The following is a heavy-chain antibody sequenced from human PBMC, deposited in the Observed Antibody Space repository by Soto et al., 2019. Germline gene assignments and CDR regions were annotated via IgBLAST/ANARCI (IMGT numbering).Heavy chain of an antibody. Sequence: QVQLQESGPGLVKPSQTLSLTCTVSGGSISSGGYYWSWIRQHTGKGMEWIGYIYYSGSTYYNTSLKSRVTISVDTFKNQFSLKLSSVTAADTAVDYCARDADTARGEGGMDVWGQGTTVTVSS. CDR1: GGSISSGGYY. D-gene: IGHD5-18*01. CDR3: ARDADTARGEGGMDV. V-gene: IGHV4-31*03. CDR2: IYYSGST. J-gene: IGHJ6*02.